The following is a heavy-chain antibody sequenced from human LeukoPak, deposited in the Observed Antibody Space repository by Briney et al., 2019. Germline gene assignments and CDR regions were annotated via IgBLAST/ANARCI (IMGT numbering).Heavy chain of an antibody. CDR3: ARVPDYDFWSGFDI. D-gene: IGHD3-3*01. V-gene: IGHV1-69*01. Sequence: GASVKVSCKASGGTFSSYAISWVRQAPGQGLEWMGGIIPTFGTANYAQKFQGRVTITADESTSTAYMELSSLRSEDTAVYYCARVPDYDFWSGFDIWGQGTMVTVSS. CDR2: IIPTFGTA. CDR1: GGTFSSYA. J-gene: IGHJ3*02.